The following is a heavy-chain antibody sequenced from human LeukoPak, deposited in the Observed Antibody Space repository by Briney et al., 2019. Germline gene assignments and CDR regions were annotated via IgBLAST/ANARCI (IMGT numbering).Heavy chain of an antibody. V-gene: IGHV4-4*09. CDR1: GGSISSYY. J-gene: IGHJ4*02. D-gene: IGHD3-22*01. CDR2: IYTSGST. Sequence: PSETLSLTCTVSGGSISSYYWSWIRQPPGKGLEWIGYIYTSGSTNYNPSLKSRVTISVDTSKNQFSLKLSSVTAADTAVYYCARGILGGSSGYYFDYWGQGTLVTVSS. CDR3: ARGILGGSSGYYFDY.